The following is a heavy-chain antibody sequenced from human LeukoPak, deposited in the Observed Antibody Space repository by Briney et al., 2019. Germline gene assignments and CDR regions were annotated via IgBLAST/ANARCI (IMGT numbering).Heavy chain of an antibody. CDR2: TYYRSKWYN. V-gene: IGHV6-1*01. D-gene: IGHD5-24*01. J-gene: IGHJ3*01. Sequence: SQTLSLTCAISGDSVSSNSTACNWIRQSPSRGLEWLGRTYYRSKWYNDYAVSVKSRITINPDTSKNQFSLQLNSVTPEDTAVYYCARGGQGDGYSADEAFDFWGQGTMVTVSS. CDR1: GDSVSSNSTA. CDR3: ARGGQGDGYSADEAFDF.